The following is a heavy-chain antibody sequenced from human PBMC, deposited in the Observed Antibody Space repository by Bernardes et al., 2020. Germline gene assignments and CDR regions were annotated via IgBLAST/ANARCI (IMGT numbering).Heavy chain of an antibody. CDR2: INHSGST. Sequence: SETLSLTCAVYGGSFSGYYWSWIRQPPGKGLEWIGEINHSGSTNYNPSLKSRVTISVDTSKNQFSLKLSSVTAADTAVYYCARNGVVARGASFDSWGQGTMVTVSS. V-gene: IGHV4-34*01. J-gene: IGHJ3*02. D-gene: IGHD2-15*01. CDR3: ARNGVVARGASFDS. CDR1: GGSFSGYY.